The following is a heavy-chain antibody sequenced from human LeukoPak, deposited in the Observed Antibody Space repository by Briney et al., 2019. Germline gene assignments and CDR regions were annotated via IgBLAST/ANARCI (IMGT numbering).Heavy chain of an antibody. Sequence: GGSLRLSCSASGFTFSSYAMHWVRQAPGKGLEYVSAISSNGGSTYYADSVKGRFTISRDNSKNTLYLQMSSLRAEDTAVCYCVKGPIAAAGLNWGQGTLVTVSS. D-gene: IGHD6-13*01. CDR1: GFTFSSYA. J-gene: IGHJ4*02. V-gene: IGHV3-64D*06. CDR3: VKGPIAAAGLN. CDR2: ISSNGGST.